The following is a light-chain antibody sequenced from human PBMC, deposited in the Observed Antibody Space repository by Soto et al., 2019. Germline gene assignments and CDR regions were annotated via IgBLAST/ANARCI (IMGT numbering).Light chain of an antibody. V-gene: IGLV1-44*01. J-gene: IGLJ2*01. CDR1: SSNIGSNT. CDR3: AAWNESLNGPV. CDR2: SNS. Sequence: QSVLTQPPSASGTPGQRVTISCSGSSSNIGSNTVNWYQQLPGTAPRLLIYSNSQRPSGVPDRFSGSKSGTSASLAISGLQSEDEADYYCAAWNESLNGPVLGGGTKLTVL.